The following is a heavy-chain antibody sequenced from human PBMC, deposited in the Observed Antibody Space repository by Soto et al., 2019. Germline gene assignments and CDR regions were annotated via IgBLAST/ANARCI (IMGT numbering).Heavy chain of an antibody. V-gene: IGHV4-38-2*02. D-gene: IGHD6-13*01. CDR2: IYHSGTT. Sequence: SETLSLTCAVSGDSIISIYHWAWIRQTPGRGLEWVASIYHSGTTYYNPSLRSRVTISVDTSKNQFSLNLSSVTAADSAVYYCARDRGYTSSWYVLGYYYYGMDVWSQGTTVTVSS. CDR3: ARDRGYTSSWYVLGYYYYGMDV. CDR1: GDSIISIYH. J-gene: IGHJ6*02.